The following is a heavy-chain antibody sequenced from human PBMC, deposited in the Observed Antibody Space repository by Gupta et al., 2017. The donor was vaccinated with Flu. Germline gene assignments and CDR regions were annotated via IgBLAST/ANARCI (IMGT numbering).Heavy chain of an antibody. CDR3: AHSAILTGYPVDAFDI. CDR1: GFSLSTSGGG. D-gene: IGHD3-9*01. J-gene: IGHJ3*02. CDR2: IYWNDDK. V-gene: IGHV2-5*01. Sequence: HITLKESGPTLVNPTQTLTLNCTFSGFSLSTSGGGVGWIRQPPGKALEWLALIYWNDDKRYSPSLKSRLTITKDTSKNQVVLTMTNMDPVDTATYYCAHSAILTGYPVDAFDIWGQGTMVTVSS.